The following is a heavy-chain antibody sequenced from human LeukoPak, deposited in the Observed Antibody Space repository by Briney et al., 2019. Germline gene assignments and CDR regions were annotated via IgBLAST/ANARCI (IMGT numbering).Heavy chain of an antibody. D-gene: IGHD3-10*01. Sequence: PGGSLRLSCAASGFTFDDYVMTWVRQAPGKGLEWVSGINWNGGYTHYADSVKGRFIISRDDAKNSIYVQMTSLRADDTALYYCARGPSGSVPLYFDYWGQGTLVTVSS. CDR3: ARGPSGSVPLYFDY. J-gene: IGHJ4*02. CDR1: GFTFDDYV. CDR2: INWNGGYT. V-gene: IGHV3-20*04.